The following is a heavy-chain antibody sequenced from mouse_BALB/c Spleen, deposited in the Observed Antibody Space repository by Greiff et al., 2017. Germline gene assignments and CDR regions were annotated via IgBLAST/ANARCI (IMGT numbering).Heavy chain of an antibody. V-gene: IGHV5-6-4*01. Sequence: DVHLVESGGGLVKPGGSLKLSCAASGFTFSSYTMSWVRQTPEKRLEWVATISSGGSYTYYPDSVKGRFTISRDNAKNTLYLQMSSLKSEDTAMYYCTRDGNYVGGAMDYWGQGTSVTVSS. J-gene: IGHJ4*01. CDR2: ISSGGSYT. CDR1: GFTFSSYT. CDR3: TRDGNYVGGAMDY. D-gene: IGHD2-1*01.